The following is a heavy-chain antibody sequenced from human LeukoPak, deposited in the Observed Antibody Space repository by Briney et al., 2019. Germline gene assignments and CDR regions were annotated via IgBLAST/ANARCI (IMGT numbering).Heavy chain of an antibody. CDR2: INHSGST. V-gene: IGHV4-34*01. D-gene: IGHD6-19*01. CDR1: GGSFSGYY. Sequence: SETLSLTCAVYGGSFSGYYWSWIRQPPGKGLEWIEEINHSGSTNYSPSLKSRVTISVDTSKNQFSLKLSSVTAADTAVYYCARHRHQWLVLHYMDVWGKGTTVTISS. CDR3: ARHRHQWLVLHYMDV. J-gene: IGHJ6*03.